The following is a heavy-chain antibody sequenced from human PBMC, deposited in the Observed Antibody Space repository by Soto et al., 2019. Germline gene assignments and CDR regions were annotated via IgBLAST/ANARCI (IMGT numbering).Heavy chain of an antibody. V-gene: IGHV3-48*01. CDR2: ISSSSSTT. CDR3: AFYGDYEQPGGHFDY. J-gene: IGHJ4*02. Sequence: SGGSLRLSCAASGFTFSSYSMNWVRQAPGKGLEWVSYISSSSSTTYYADSVKGRFTISRDNAKNSLYLQMNSLRAEDTAVYYCAFYGDYEQPGGHFDYWGQGTLVTVSS. D-gene: IGHD4-17*01. CDR1: GFTFSSYS.